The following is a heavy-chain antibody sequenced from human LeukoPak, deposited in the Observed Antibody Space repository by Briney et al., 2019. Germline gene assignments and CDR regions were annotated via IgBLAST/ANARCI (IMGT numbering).Heavy chain of an antibody. J-gene: IGHJ4*02. Sequence: SETLSLTCAVYGGSFSGYYWSWIRQPPGKGLEWIGEINHSGSTNYNPSLKSRVTISVDTSKNQFSLKLSSVTAADTAVYYCAKDLWRYCSSTSCYYPADYWGQGTLVTVSS. CDR3: AKDLWRYCSSTSCYYPADY. V-gene: IGHV4-34*01. CDR1: GGSFSGYY. CDR2: INHSGST. D-gene: IGHD2-2*01.